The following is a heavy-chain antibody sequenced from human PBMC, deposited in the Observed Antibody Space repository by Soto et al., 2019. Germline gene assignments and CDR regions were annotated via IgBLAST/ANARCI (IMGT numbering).Heavy chain of an antibody. CDR3: ARLSGCSSTSCYTNMDV. Sequence: PREALKISCKGSGYSFTSYWIGWVRQMPGKGLEWMGIIYPGDSDTRYSPSFQGQVTISADKSISTAYLQWSSLKASDTAMYYCARLSGCSSTSCYTNMDVWGQGTTVTVSS. CDR1: GYSFTSYW. J-gene: IGHJ6*02. D-gene: IGHD2-2*02. CDR2: IYPGDSDT. V-gene: IGHV5-51*01.